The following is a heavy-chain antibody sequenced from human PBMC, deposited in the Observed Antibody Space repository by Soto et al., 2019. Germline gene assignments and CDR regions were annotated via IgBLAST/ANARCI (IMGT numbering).Heavy chain of an antibody. Sequence: GSLRLSCAASGFTFSDYYMSWIRQAPGKGLEWVSYISSSGSTIYYADSVRGRFTISRDNAKNSLYLQMNSLRAEDTAVYYCARDCLPYYYYYYMDVWGKGTTVTVS. CDR1: GFTFSDYY. CDR3: ARDCLPYYYYYYMDV. V-gene: IGHV3-11*01. CDR2: ISSSGSTI. J-gene: IGHJ6*03.